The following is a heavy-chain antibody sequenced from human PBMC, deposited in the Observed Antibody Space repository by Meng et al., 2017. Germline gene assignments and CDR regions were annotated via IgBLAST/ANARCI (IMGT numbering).Heavy chain of an antibody. CDR2: IRSKAYGGTT. J-gene: IGHJ3*02. CDR1: GFTFGDYA. D-gene: IGHD3-22*01. CDR3: ARDLGPYYYDSRAFDI. V-gene: IGHV3-49*03. Sequence: GGSLRLSCTASGFTFGDYAMSWFRQAPGKGLEWVGFIRSKAYGGTTEYAASVKGRFTISRDDSKSIAYLQMSSLKTEDTAVYYCARDLGPYYYDSRAFDIWGQGTMVTVSS.